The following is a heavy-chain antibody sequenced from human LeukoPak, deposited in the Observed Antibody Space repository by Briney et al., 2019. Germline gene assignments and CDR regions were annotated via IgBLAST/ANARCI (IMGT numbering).Heavy chain of an antibody. CDR2: ISSSSSYI. D-gene: IGHD3-10*01. CDR1: GFTFSSYS. J-gene: IGHJ4*02. Sequence: GGSLRRSCAASGFTFSSYSMNWVRQAPGKGLEWVSSISSSSSYIYYADSVKGRFTISRDNAKNSLYLQMNSLRAEDTAVYYCARDVSRGYGSGSYQGSYFDYWGQGTLVTVSS. CDR3: ARDVSRGYGSGSYQGSYFDY. V-gene: IGHV3-21*01.